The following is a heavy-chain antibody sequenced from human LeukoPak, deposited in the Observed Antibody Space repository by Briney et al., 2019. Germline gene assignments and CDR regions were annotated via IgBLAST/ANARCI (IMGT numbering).Heavy chain of an antibody. D-gene: IGHD3-3*01. CDR2: IYYSGST. CDR1: GVSIGSYY. J-gene: IGHJ4*02. Sequence: SETLSLTCTASGVSIGSYYWGWIRQPPGKGLEWIGSIYYSGSTYYNPSLKSRVTISVDTSKDQFSLKLSSVTAADTAVYYCARQGRAARHISGVVGSPYWGQGTLVTVSS. CDR3: ARQGRAARHISGVVGSPY. V-gene: IGHV4-39*07.